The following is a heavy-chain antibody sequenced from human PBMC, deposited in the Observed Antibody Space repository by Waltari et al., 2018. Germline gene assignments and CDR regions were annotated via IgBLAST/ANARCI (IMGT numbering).Heavy chain of an antibody. D-gene: IGHD1-26*01. J-gene: IGHJ1*01. CDR2: IYSGGST. V-gene: IGHV4-39*01. Sequence: QLQLQESGPGLVKPSETLSLTCEVSGGSISSYSYYWGWIRQPPGKGLEWIGTIYSGGSTYYSPSLKSRVNLSVDTSNNHFSLTLRSLTAADTAIYYCARQKASAGWEFQHWGQGTVVTVSS. CDR3: ARQKASAGWEFQH. CDR1: GGSISSYSYY.